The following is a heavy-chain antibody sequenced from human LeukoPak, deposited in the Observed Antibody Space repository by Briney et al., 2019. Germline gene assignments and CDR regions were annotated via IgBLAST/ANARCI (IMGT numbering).Heavy chain of an antibody. CDR2: IYYSGST. J-gene: IGHJ4*02. D-gene: IGHD2-2*01. CDR3: ARGGGSEDIVVVPAAMSPFDY. Sequence: SETLSLTCTVSGGSISGSSYYWGWIRQPPGKGLEWIGSIYYSGSTYYNPSLKSRVTISVDTSKNQFSLKLNSVTATDTAVYYCARGGGSEDIVVVPAAMSPFDYWGQGTLVTVSS. V-gene: IGHV4-39*02. CDR1: GGSISGSSYY.